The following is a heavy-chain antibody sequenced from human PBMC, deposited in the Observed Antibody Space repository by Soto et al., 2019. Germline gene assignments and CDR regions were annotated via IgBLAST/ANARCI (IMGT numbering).Heavy chain of an antibody. J-gene: IGHJ6*02. Sequence: GGSLRLSCAAYGFSVSSHYMNCVRQSPGKGLEWVSLIYSGGTTYYADYVRGRFTISRDNSKNTLYLQMNSLRAGDTAVYYCASGGRSWSSVNYYGLDVCAHGTSVTVFS. CDR1: GFSVSSHY. CDR3: ASGGRSWSSVNYYGLDV. CDR2: IYSGGTT. D-gene: IGHD3-16*01. V-gene: IGHV3-53*03.